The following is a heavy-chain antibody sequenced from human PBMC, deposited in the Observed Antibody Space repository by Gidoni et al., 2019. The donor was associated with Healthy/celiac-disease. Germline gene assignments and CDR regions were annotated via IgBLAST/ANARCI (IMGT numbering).Heavy chain of an antibody. J-gene: IGHJ6*02. CDR3: ARETLNYYGSGAYYYGMDV. CDR2: ISYDGSNK. Sequence: QVQLVESGGGVVQPGRSLRLSCAASGFTFSSYAMHWVRQAPGKGLEWVAVISYDGSNKYYADSVKGRFTISRDNSKNTLYLQMNSLRAEDTAVYYCARETLNYYGSGAYYYGMDVWGQGTTVTVSS. V-gene: IGHV3-30-3*01. D-gene: IGHD3-10*01. CDR1: GFTFSSYA.